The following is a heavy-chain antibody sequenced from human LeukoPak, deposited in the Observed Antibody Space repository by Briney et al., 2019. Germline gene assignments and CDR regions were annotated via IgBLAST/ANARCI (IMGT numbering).Heavy chain of an antibody. CDR3: ARDGPDRAAWFDP. V-gene: IGHV1-18*01. J-gene: IGHJ5*02. CDR2: ISDYNGNT. D-gene: IGHD3-22*01. CDR1: GYTFSSYG. Sequence: GASVKVSCKASGYTFSSYGISWVRQAPGQGLEWMGWISDYNGNTKYAQKVQGRVTTTTDPFTSTAYMELRSLRSDDTAVYYCARDGPDRAAWFDPWGQGTLVTVSS.